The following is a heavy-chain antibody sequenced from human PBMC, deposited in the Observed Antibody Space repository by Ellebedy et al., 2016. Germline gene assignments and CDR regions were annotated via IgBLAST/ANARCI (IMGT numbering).Heavy chain of an antibody. J-gene: IGHJ2*01. V-gene: IGHV3-7*01. D-gene: IGHD2-15*01. CDR2: IKQDGSEK. Sequence: GESLKISCAASGFTFSSYWMSWVRQAPGKGLEWVANIKQDGSEKYYVDSVKGRFTISRDNAKNSLYLQMKSLRAEDTAVYYCARGPIWGYCSGGSCYDWYFDLWGRGTLVTVSS. CDR1: GFTFSSYW. CDR3: ARGPIWGYCSGGSCYDWYFDL.